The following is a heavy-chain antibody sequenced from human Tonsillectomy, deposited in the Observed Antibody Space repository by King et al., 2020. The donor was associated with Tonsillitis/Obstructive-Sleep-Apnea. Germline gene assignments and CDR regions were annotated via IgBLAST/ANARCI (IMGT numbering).Heavy chain of an antibody. D-gene: IGHD3-22*01. CDR3: AKDSDSSGYYPSNYYYMDV. CDR1: GFTFSIYA. CDR2: ISGSGGST. Sequence: VQLVESGGGLVQPGGSLRLSCAASGFTFSIYAMTLVRQARGKGLEWVSLISGSGGSTYYADSVKGRFTVFRDNSKNTLYLQMNSLSAEDTAVYYCAKDSDSSGYYPSNYYYMDVWGKGTTVTVSS. V-gene: IGHV3-23*04. J-gene: IGHJ6*03.